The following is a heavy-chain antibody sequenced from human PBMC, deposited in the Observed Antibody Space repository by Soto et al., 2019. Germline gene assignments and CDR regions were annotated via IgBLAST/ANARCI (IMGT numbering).Heavy chain of an antibody. V-gene: IGHV3-30*18. J-gene: IGHJ4*02. CDR1: GFTFSSYG. Sequence: QVQLVESGGGVVQPGRSLRLSCAASGFTFSSYGMHWVRQAPGKGLEWVAVISYDGSNKYYADSVKGRFTISRDNSKNTLYLQMNSLRAGDTAVYYCAKDFFPSYSSSWYVDYWGQGTLVTVSS. CDR3: AKDFFPSYSSSWYVDY. CDR2: ISYDGSNK. D-gene: IGHD6-13*01.